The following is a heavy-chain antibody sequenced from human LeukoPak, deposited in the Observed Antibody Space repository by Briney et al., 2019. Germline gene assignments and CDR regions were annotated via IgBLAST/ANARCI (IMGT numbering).Heavy chain of an antibody. CDR3: ARGRYSSTWIDS. CDR1: GFTFSSYW. CDR2: IDQHGNEK. D-gene: IGHD6-13*01. V-gene: IGHV3-7*01. Sequence: GGSLRLSCAPSGFTFSSYWMTRVRQAPGKGLEWVANIDQHGNEKYYVDSVKGRFTISRDNAKNSLYLQMNSLRADDIAVYFCARGRYSSTWIDSWGQGTLVSVSS. J-gene: IGHJ4*02.